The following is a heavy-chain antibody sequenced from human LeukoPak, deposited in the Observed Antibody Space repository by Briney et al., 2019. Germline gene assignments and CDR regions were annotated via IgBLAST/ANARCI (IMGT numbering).Heavy chain of an antibody. CDR2: VNADGGNT. D-gene: IGHD1-26*01. CDR3: TKREKYGGTWDHFAD. V-gene: IGHV3-23*01. J-gene: IGHJ4*02. CDR1: GFTFDNYR. Sequence: GGSLRLSCAASGFTFDNYRMSWVRQAPGKGLEWVSTVNADGGNTYYADSVKGRFTISRDNSKSTLILQMNSLRVEDTALYYCTKREKYGGTWDHFADWGQGTLVTVSS.